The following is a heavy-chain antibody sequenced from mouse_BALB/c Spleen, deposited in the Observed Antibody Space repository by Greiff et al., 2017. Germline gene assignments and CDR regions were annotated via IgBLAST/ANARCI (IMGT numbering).Heavy chain of an antibody. CDR3: AGDDYHYAMDY. J-gene: IGHJ4*01. D-gene: IGHD2-4*01. Sequence: EVQLQQSGPELVKPGASVKISCKASGYSFTGYYMHWVKQSHVKSLEWIGRINPYNGATSYNQNFKDKASLTVDKSSSTAYMELHSLTSEDSAVYYCAGDDYHYAMDYWGQGTSVTVSS. V-gene: IGHV1-26*01. CDR1: GYSFTGYY. CDR2: INPYNGAT.